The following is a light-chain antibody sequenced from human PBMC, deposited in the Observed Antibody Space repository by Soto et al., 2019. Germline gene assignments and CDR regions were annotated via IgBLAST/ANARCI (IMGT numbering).Light chain of an antibody. CDR2: DAS. CDR3: QQFIDGWT. V-gene: IGKV1-5*01. CDR1: QSINNR. J-gene: IGKJ1*01. Sequence: IQMTQSPSTLSASIGDRVTITCRASQSINNRLAWYQQMPGKAPNLLIYDASSLESGVPSRFRGSGSETEFTLTISGLQTDDFATYYCQQFIDGWTFGQGTKVDIX.